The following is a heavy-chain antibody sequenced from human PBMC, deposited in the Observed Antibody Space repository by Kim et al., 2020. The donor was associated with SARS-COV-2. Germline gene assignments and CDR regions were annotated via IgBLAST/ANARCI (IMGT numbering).Heavy chain of an antibody. CDR3: ARAVGAWGY. J-gene: IGHJ4*02. Sequence: GNTHDNPSLKSRVTRSVDTSKNQFTLKLGSVTAADMGVYYCARAVGAWGYWGQGTLVTVSS. D-gene: IGHD1-26*01. V-gene: IGHV4-34*01. CDR2: GNT.